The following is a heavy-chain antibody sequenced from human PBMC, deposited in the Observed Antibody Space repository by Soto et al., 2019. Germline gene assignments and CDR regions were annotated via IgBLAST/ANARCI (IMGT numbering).Heavy chain of an antibody. D-gene: IGHD1-7*01. CDR3: ARDRGLELRLLDI. CDR1: GYTFTGYY. CDR2: INPNSGGT. Sequence: ASVKVSCKVSGYTFTGYYMHWVRQAPGQGLEWMGWINPNSGGTNYAQKFQGWVTMTRDTSISTAYMELSRLRSDDTAVYYCARDRGLELRLLDIWGQGTMVTVSS. J-gene: IGHJ3*02. V-gene: IGHV1-2*04.